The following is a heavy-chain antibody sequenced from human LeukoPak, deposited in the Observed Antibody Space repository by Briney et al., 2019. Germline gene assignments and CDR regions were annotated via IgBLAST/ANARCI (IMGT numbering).Heavy chain of an antibody. V-gene: IGHV3-21*01. CDR3: ASQLGYCSSTSCYKGFDY. CDR2: ISSSSYI. J-gene: IGHJ4*02. Sequence: GGSLRLSCAASGFTFSSYSMNWVRQAPGKGLEWVSSISSSSYIYYADSVKGRFTISRDNAKNSLYLQMNSLRAEDTAVYYCASQLGYCSSTSCYKGFDYWGQGTLVTVSS. D-gene: IGHD2-2*02. CDR1: GFTFSSYS.